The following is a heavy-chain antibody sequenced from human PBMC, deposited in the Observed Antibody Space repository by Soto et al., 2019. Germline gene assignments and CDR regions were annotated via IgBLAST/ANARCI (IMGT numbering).Heavy chain of an antibody. CDR1: GGSIRSYY. J-gene: IGHJ4*02. Sequence: SETLSVTCTVSGGSIRSYYRSWIRQPPGKGLEWIGYIYYGGSTNYNPSLKSRVTISVDTSKNQFSLKLSSVTAADTAVYYCARVGATATFDYWGQGTLVTVSS. CDR2: IYYGGST. V-gene: IGHV4-59*01. D-gene: IGHD1-26*01. CDR3: ARVGATATFDY.